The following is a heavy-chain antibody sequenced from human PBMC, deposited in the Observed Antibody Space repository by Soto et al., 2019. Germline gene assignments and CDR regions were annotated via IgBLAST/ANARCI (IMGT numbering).Heavy chain of an antibody. CDR3: ARTAFCTDTLCYGLEF. J-gene: IGHJ6*01. CDR1: LSSRTRNSLXRHW. CDR2: IYLSDSAT. V-gene: IGHV5-51*07. Sequence: HREALKISWQASLSSRTRNSLXRHWIAWVHYMPGKGLAWMCSIYLSDSATRYSPCFDGQAPISADRSNATAYIQWDSLKTRDSAMYYCARTAFCTDTLCYGLEFWGQGTQVTVSS. D-gene: IGHD2-8*02.